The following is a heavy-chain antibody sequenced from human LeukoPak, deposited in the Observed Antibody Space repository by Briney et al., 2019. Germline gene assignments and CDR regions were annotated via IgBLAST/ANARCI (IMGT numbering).Heavy chain of an antibody. Sequence: ASVKVSCKAPGYTFTAYGISWVRQAPGQGLEWMGWISGYNGNTKYVQKFQGRVTMTTDTPTSTVYMELRSLRSDDTAVYYCARGHWSGSGFRLYGMDVWGKGTTVTVSS. CDR1: GYTFTAYG. CDR2: ISGYNGNT. CDR3: ARGHWSGSGFRLYGMDV. D-gene: IGHD3-10*01. V-gene: IGHV1-18*04. J-gene: IGHJ6*04.